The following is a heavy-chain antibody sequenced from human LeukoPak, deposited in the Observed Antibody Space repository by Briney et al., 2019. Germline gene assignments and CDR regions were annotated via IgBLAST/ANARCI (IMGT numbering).Heavy chain of an antibody. CDR1: GFTFDDYA. D-gene: IGHD6-13*01. J-gene: IGHJ6*02. V-gene: IGHV3-9*01. CDR2: ISWNSGSI. CDR3: ARGGGSSSYYGMDV. Sequence: AGGSLRHSCAASGFTFDDYAMHWVRQAPGKGLEWVSGISWNSGSIGYADSVKGRFTISRDNAKNSLYLQMNSLRAEDTAVYYCARGGGSSSYYGMDVWGQGTTVTVSS.